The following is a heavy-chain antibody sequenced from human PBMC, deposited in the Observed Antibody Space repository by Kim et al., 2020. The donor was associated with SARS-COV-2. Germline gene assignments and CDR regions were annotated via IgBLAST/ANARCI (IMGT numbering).Heavy chain of an antibody. J-gene: IGHJ4*02. D-gene: IGHD3-22*01. CDR1: GFTFSSYS. CDR3: ARVLRYYYDSSGYYSHYFDY. Sequence: LSLTCAASGFTFSSYSMNWVRQAPGKGLEWVSSISSSSSYIYYADSVKGRFTISRDNAKNSLYLQMNSLRAEDTAVYYCARVLRYYYDSSGYYSHYFDYWGQGTLVTVSS. V-gene: IGHV3-21*01. CDR2: ISSSSSYI.